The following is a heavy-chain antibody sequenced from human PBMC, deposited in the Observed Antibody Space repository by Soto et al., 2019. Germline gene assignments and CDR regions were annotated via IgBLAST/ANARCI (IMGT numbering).Heavy chain of an antibody. J-gene: IGHJ3*02. V-gene: IGHV3-53*01. Sequence: LRLSCAASEFSVNSNHMNWVRQAPGKGLEWVSIIYAGGMTYYADSVRGRFTISRDISKNMVYLQMNSLRAEDTAVYYCVSRDRSVRAFDIWGQGTMVTVS. D-gene: IGHD3-22*01. CDR2: IYAGGMT. CDR3: VSRDRSVRAFDI. CDR1: EFSVNSNH.